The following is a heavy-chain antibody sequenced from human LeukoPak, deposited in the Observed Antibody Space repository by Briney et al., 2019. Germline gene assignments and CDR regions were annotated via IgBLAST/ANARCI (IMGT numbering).Heavy chain of an antibody. CDR1: GFTFSSYA. CDR2: IKEDGSAI. J-gene: IGHJ4*02. D-gene: IGHD3-16*01. V-gene: IGHV3-7*01. Sequence: GGSLRLSCAASGFTFSSYAMTWVRQAPGKGLEWVANIKEDGSAIFYADSVRGRFTISRDNAKHSVYLQMNNLRIEDTAVYYCARAVDVADYWGRGTLVTVSS. CDR3: ARAVDVADY.